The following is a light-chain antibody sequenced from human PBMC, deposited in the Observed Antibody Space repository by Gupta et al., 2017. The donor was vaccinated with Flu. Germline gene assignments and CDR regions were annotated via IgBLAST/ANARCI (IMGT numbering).Light chain of an antibody. CDR1: SSGVDGCSY. CDR2: DVS. Sequence: TSIVNGTSSGVDGCSYVCWYQRKSGKALKQMIYDVSTRHSRVPDRLSASNSGNTTALTISGLHSVDDADYYCYSYAGSYTFEVVFGGGTKLTVL. V-gene: IGLV2-11*01. CDR3: YSYAGSYTFEVV. J-gene: IGLJ2*01.